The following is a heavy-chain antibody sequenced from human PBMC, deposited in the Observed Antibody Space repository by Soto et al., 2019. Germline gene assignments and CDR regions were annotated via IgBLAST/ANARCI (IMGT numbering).Heavy chain of an antibody. CDR1: GFTFSSYA. CDR3: ARDIASRRLDV. J-gene: IGHJ6*04. D-gene: IGHD6-6*01. Sequence: GGSLRLSCAASGFTFSSYAMSWVRQAPGKGLEWVAVIWHDGSNQEYADSVKGRFTISSDNSKNIVYLQVNSLRAEDTAVYYCARDIASRRLDVWGKGTTVTVSS. CDR2: IWHDGSNQ. V-gene: IGHV3-33*08.